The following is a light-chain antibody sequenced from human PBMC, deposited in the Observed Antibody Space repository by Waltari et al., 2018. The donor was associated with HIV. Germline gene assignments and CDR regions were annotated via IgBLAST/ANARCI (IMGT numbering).Light chain of an antibody. CDR1: SSNIGAGYD. CDR2: CNR. Sequence: QSVLTQPPSVSGAPGQRVTISCTGSSSNIGAGYDVHWYQQLPGTAPKLLIYCNRHWPSGVPDRFSGSKSGTSASLAITGLQAEDEADYYCQSYDSSLSGWVFGGGTKLTVL. J-gene: IGLJ3*02. CDR3: QSYDSSLSGWV. V-gene: IGLV1-40*01.